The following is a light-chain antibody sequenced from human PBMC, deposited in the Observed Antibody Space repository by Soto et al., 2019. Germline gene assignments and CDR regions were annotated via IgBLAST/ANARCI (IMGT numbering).Light chain of an antibody. CDR1: QSVSIN. V-gene: IGKV3-15*01. Sequence: EIVMTQSPAALSVSPGERATLSCRASQSVSINLAWYQQKPGQAPRLLIYGASTRATGFPARFSGSGSGTEFTLTINSLQSEDSAVYYCQHYNNWPPVTFGGGTKVDIK. CDR2: GAS. CDR3: QHYNNWPPVT. J-gene: IGKJ4*01.